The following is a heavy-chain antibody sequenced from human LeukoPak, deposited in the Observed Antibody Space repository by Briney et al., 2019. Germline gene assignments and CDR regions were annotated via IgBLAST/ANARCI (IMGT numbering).Heavy chain of an antibody. CDR2: ISSSSSYK. Sequence: GRSLRLSCAASGFTFRSYSMNWVRQAPGPGLEWVSSISSSSSYKYYADSVKGRFTISRDNAKNSLYLQMNSLRGEDTAVYYCARVRDGYNDAYDIWGQGTMVTVSS. CDR3: ARVRDGYNDAYDI. CDR1: GFTFRSYS. D-gene: IGHD5-24*01. V-gene: IGHV3-21*04. J-gene: IGHJ3*02.